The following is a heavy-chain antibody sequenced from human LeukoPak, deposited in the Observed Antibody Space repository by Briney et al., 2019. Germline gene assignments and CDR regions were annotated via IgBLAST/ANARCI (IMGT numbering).Heavy chain of an antibody. J-gene: IGHJ4*02. Sequence: GWSLRLSCAASGFTFSSYAMSWVRQAPGKGLEWVSGISGSGDNTYYADSVKGRFTISRDNSKNTLYVQVNSLGTEDTAAYYCAKGSYYDSSGSFYFDYWGQGTLVTVSS. CDR2: ISGSGDNT. CDR3: AKGSYYDSSGSFYFDY. V-gene: IGHV3-23*01. CDR1: GFTFSSYA. D-gene: IGHD3-22*01.